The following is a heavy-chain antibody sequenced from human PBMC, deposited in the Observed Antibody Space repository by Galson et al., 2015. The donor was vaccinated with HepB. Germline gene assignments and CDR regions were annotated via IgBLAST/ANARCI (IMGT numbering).Heavy chain of an antibody. Sequence: SLRLSCAASGFTFSSYAMSWVRQAPGKGLEWVSAISGSGGSTYYADSVKGRFTISRDNSKNTLYLQMNSLRAEDTAVYYCAKDFMGFEDTAMVTDDYWGQGTLVTVSS. J-gene: IGHJ4*02. CDR3: AKDFMGFEDTAMVTDDY. D-gene: IGHD5-18*01. CDR2: ISGSGGST. V-gene: IGHV3-23*01. CDR1: GFTFSSYA.